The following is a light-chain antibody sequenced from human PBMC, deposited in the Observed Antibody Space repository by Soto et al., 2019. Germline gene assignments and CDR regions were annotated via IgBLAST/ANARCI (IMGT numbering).Light chain of an antibody. CDR1: QSIGYY. CDR3: QQSYSTPQNT. V-gene: IGKV1-39*01. J-gene: IGKJ2*01. CDR2: AAS. Sequence: DIQMTQSPSSLSASVGDRVTITCRASQSIGYYLNWYQQKPGTAPKLLIYAASSLQSGVPSRFSGSGSGTDFPLTISSLQPEDFATYYCQQSYSTPQNTFGQGTKLEIK.